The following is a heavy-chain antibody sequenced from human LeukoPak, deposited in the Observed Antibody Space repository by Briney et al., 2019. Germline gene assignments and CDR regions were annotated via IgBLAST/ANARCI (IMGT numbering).Heavy chain of an antibody. D-gene: IGHD3-10*01. CDR3: AKGGVFYGSGSYYED. J-gene: IGHJ4*02. CDR1: GFTFTSYG. Sequence: GRSLRLSCAASGFTFTSYGMHWVRQAPGKGLEWVAVISFDGSNKFYADSVKGRFTISRDMSKNTLYLQMNSLRSEDTAVYYCAKGGVFYGSGSYYEDWGQGTLVTVSS. CDR2: ISFDGSNK. V-gene: IGHV3-30*18.